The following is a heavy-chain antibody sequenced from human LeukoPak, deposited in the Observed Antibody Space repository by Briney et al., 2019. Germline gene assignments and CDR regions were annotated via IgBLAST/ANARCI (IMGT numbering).Heavy chain of an antibody. CDR3: ARSPGGGFDI. Sequence: SETLSLTCTVSGGSITNFYGGWIRQSPGKGLELIGYIYYSGTTNYSPSLKSRVSISVDTSKKQFSLKLSSVTAADMAVYYCARSPGGGFDIWGQGTMVTVSS. D-gene: IGHD2-15*01. J-gene: IGHJ3*02. CDR1: GGSITNFY. CDR2: IYYSGTT. V-gene: IGHV4-59*01.